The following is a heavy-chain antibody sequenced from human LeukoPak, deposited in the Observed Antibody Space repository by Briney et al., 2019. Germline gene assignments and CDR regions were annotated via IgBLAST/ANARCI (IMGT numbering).Heavy chain of an antibody. V-gene: IGHV3-72*01. CDR3: VASIVTPSNY. Sequence: GGSLRLSCATSGFTFNDHYLGWVRQAPGKGLEWVGRTKNRANSYTTEYAASVNGRFTISRDDSENSLRLQMNSLKTEDTAIYYCVASIVTPSNYWGQGTLVTVSS. CDR2: TKNRANSYTT. D-gene: IGHD5-18*01. J-gene: IGHJ4*02. CDR1: GFTFNDHY.